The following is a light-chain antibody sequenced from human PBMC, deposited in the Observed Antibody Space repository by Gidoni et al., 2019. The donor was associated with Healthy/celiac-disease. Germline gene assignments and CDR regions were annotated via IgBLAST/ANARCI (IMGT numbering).Light chain of an antibody. CDR1: QSLLHSNGYNY. J-gene: IGKJ4*01. CDR2: LGS. CDR3: MQALQTPLT. V-gene: IGKV2-28*01. Sequence: DIVMTQSPLSLPVTPGEPASISCRSSQSLLHSNGYNYLDWYLQKPGQSPQLLIYLGSNRASGVPDRFSGSGSGTDFTLKISRVEAEDVGVYYCMQALQTPLTFGRGTKVESK.